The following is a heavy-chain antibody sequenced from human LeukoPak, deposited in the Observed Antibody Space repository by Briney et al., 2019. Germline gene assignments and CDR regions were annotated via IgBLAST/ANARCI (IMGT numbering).Heavy chain of an antibody. J-gene: IGHJ4*02. V-gene: IGHV1-69*13. Sequence: ASVKVSCKASGYTFTSYDISWVRQAPGQGLEWMGGIIPIFGTANYAQKFQGRVTITADESTSTAYMELSSLRSEDTAVYYCARSGVRGIFDYWGQGTLATVSS. CDR1: GYTFTSYD. CDR3: ARSGVRGIFDY. CDR2: IIPIFGTA. D-gene: IGHD3-10*01.